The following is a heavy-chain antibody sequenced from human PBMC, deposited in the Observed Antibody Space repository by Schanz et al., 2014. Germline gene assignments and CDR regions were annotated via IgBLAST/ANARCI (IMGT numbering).Heavy chain of an antibody. CDR1: GFTFTTFA. CDR3: VKTDAGWRFDY. V-gene: IGHV3-23*01. J-gene: IGHJ4*02. Sequence: EQVLESGGGFVQPGGSLRLSCATSGFTFTTFAMTWVRQAPGKGLEWVSGISDRGDGTNYGDSVRARFTISRDNSRNTVYLQMNNVGVDDTATYYCVKTDAGWRFDYWGQGTLVIVSS. CDR2: ISDRGDGT. D-gene: IGHD6-19*01.